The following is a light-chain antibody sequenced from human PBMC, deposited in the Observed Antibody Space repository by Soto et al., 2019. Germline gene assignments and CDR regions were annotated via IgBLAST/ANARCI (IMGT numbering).Light chain of an antibody. CDR3: QQYNNWPT. J-gene: IGKJ5*01. CDR2: GAS. V-gene: IGKV3-15*01. CDR1: QSVSSS. Sequence: IVMPKSPATLSVSPGERATLSCRASQSVSSSLAWYQQKPGQAPRPLIFGASTRATGIPARFSGSGSGTEFTLTISSLQSEDFAVDYCQQYNNWPTFGQGTRPEIK.